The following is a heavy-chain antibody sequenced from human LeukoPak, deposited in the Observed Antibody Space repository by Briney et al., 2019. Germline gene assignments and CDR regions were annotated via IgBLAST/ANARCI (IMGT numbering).Heavy chain of an antibody. J-gene: IGHJ4*02. V-gene: IGHV4-34*01. Sequence: SETLSLTCAVYGGSFSGYYWSWIRQPPGKGLEWIGEINHSGSTNYNPSLKSRVTISVDTSKNQFSLKLSSVTAADTAVYYCARHGYYLGRTYFDYWGQGTLVTVSS. D-gene: IGHD2/OR15-2a*01. CDR1: GGSFSGYY. CDR3: ARHGYYLGRTYFDY. CDR2: INHSGST.